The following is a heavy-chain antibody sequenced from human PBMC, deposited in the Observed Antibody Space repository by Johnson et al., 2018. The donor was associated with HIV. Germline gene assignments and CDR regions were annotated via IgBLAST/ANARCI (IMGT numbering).Heavy chain of an antibody. D-gene: IGHD6-6*01. V-gene: IGHV3-30-3*01. CDR2: ISYDGSNK. CDR1: GFTFSSYA. Sequence: QVQLVESGGGVVQPGRSLRLSCAASGFTFSSYAMHWVRQAPGKGLEWVAVISYDGSNKYSADSVKGRFTIARDNSKNTLYLQMNSLRAEDTAVYYCAKAVAARPQGNDGAFDIWGQGTMVTVSS. CDR3: AKAVAARPQGNDGAFDI. J-gene: IGHJ3*02.